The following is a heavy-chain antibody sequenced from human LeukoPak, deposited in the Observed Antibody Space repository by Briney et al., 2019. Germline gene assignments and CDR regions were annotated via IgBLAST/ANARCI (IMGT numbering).Heavy chain of an antibody. CDR2: IYHSGST. J-gene: IGHJ3*02. Sequence: SETLSLTCNVSGDSIKGNTYYWGWIRQPPGKSLEWIGTIYHSGSTYYRSSLKSRVTISVDTSKNVFSLKLTSVTAADTAMYFCARHCEPWTLDAFDIWGQGTLVAVSS. D-gene: IGHD3/OR15-3a*01. V-gene: IGHV4-39*01. CDR3: ARHCEPWTLDAFDI. CDR1: GDSIKGNTYY.